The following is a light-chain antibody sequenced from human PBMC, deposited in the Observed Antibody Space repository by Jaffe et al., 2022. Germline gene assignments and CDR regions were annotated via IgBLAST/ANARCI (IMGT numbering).Light chain of an antibody. CDR3: SSYAGSNNFGV. V-gene: IGLV2-8*01. J-gene: IGLJ3*02. CDR2: DVS. Sequence: QSALTQPPSASGSPGQSVTISCSGTSSDVGGYNYVSWYQHHPGKAPKLMIYDVSKRPSGVPDRFSGSKSGNTASLTVSGLQAEDEADYYCSSYAGSNNFGVFGGGTKLTVL. CDR1: SSDVGGYNY.